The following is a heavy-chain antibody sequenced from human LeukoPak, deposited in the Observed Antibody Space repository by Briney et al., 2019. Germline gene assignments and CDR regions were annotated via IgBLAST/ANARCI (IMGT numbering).Heavy chain of an antibody. V-gene: IGHV4-34*01. CDR1: GGSFSGYY. CDR3: ARGSTYDFWSGYYSTRYYFDY. Sequence: SETLSLTCAVYGGSFSGYYWSWIRQPPGKGLEWIGEINHSGSTNYNPSLKSRVTISVDTSKNQFSLKLSSVTAADTAVYYCARGSTYDFWSGYYSTRYYFDYWGQGTLVTVSS. D-gene: IGHD3-3*01. J-gene: IGHJ4*02. CDR2: INHSGST.